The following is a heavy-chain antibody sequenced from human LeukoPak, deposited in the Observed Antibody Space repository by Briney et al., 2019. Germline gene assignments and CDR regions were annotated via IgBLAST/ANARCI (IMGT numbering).Heavy chain of an antibody. V-gene: IGHV4-59*01. J-gene: IGHJ4*02. CDR2: IYYSGST. CDR1: GGSISSYY. D-gene: IGHD2-21*01. CDR3: ASSERGESLDY. Sequence: PSETLSLTCTVSGGSISSYYWSWIRQPPGKGLEWIGYIYYSGSTNYNPSLKSRVTISVDTSKNQFSLKLSSVTAADTAVYYCASSERGESLDYWGQGTLVTVSS.